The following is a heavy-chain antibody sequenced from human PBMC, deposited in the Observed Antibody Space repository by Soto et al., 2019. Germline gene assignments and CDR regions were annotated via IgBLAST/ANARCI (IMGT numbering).Heavy chain of an antibody. CDR2: ISYDGSNK. Sequence: GGSLRLSCAASGFTFSSYGMHWVRQAPGKGLEWVAVISYDGSNKYYADYVKGRFTISRDNSKNTLYLQMNSLRAEDTALYYFAKVFVPNISRLAVAGYDYWGQGTLVTVSS. V-gene: IGHV3-30*18. J-gene: IGHJ4*02. D-gene: IGHD6-19*01. CDR3: AKVFVPNISRLAVAGYDY. CDR1: GFTFSSYG.